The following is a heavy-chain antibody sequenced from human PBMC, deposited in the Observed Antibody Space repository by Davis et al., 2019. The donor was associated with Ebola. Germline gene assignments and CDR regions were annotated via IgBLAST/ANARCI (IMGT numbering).Heavy chain of an antibody. CDR3: ARGYYYGSGSYYNEGTFFDY. J-gene: IGHJ4*02. V-gene: IGHV4-59*01. CDR1: GGSISSYY. Sequence: MPSETLSLTCTVSGGSISSYYWSWIRQPPGKGLEWIGYIYYSGSTNYNPSLKSRVTISVDTSKNQFSLKLSSVTAADTAVYYCARGYYYGSGSYYNEGTFFDYWGQGTLVTVSS. CDR2: IYYSGST. D-gene: IGHD3-10*01.